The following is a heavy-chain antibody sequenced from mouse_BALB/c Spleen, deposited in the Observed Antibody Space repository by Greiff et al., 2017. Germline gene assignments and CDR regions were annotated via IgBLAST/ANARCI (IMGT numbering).Heavy chain of an antibody. J-gene: IGHJ4*01. D-gene: IGHD2-14*01. CDR1: GYSITSDYA. Sequence: VQLQQSGPGLVKPSQSLSLTCTVTGYSITSDYAWNWIRQFPGNKLEWMGYISYSGSTSYNPSLKSRISITRDKSKNQFFLQLNSVTTEDTATYYCARSFGYDVHAMDYWGQGTSVTVSS. CDR2: ISYSGST. V-gene: IGHV3-2*02. CDR3: ARSFGYDVHAMDY.